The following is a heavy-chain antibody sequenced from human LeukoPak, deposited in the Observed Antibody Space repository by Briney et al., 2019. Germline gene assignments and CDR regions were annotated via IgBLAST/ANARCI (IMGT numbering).Heavy chain of an antibody. Sequence: GESLKISCKGSGYSFTTYWIGWVRQMPGKGLEWMGIIYPGDSDTRYSPSFQGQVTISADKSISTAYLQWSSLKASDTAMYYCARGTGVRYCTNGVCYTSDYWGQGTLVTVSS. D-gene: IGHD2-8*01. CDR3: ARGTGVRYCTNGVCYTSDY. CDR2: IYPGDSDT. CDR1: GYSFTTYW. V-gene: IGHV5-51*01. J-gene: IGHJ4*02.